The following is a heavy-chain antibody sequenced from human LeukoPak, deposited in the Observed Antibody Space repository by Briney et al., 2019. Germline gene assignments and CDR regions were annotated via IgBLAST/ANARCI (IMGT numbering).Heavy chain of an antibody. Sequence: GGSLRLSCAASGFTFSSYSMNWVRQAPGKGLEWVSSISSSSSYIYYADSVKGRFTISRDNAKNSLYLQMNSLRAEDTAVYYCARPRDSHSTGYPDYWGQGTLVTVSS. CDR1: GFTFSSYS. J-gene: IGHJ4*02. CDR3: ARPRDSHSTGYPDY. D-gene: IGHD3-22*01. CDR2: ISSSSSYI. V-gene: IGHV3-21*04.